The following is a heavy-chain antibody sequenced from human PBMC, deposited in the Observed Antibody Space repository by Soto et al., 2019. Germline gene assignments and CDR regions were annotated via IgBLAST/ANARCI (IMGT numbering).Heavy chain of an antibody. CDR2: IYYSGST. CDR1: GWSFSGYY. V-gene: IGHV4-59*08. CDR3: ARRWGSAADY. Sequence: SETLSLTCAFYGWSFSGYYWSWIRQPPGKGLEWIGYIYYSGSTNYNPSLKSRVTISVDTSKNQFSLKLSSVTAADTAVYYCARRWGSAADYWGQGTLVTVSS. D-gene: IGHD2-15*01. J-gene: IGHJ4*02.